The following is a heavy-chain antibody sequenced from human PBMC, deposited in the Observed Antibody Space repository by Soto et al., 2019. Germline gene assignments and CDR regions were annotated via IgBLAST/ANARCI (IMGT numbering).Heavy chain of an antibody. J-gene: IGHJ3*02. CDR3: ATDRSAVYYDFWSGPRLDLDAFDI. D-gene: IGHD3-3*01. V-gene: IGHV3-48*01. Sequence: GGSLRLSCAASGFTFSSYSMNWVRQAPGKGLEWVSYISSSSSTIYYADSVKGRFTISRDNAKISLYLQMNSLRAEDTAVYYCATDRSAVYYDFWSGPRLDLDAFDIWSQGTMVTVSS. CDR2: ISSSSSTI. CDR1: GFTFSSYS.